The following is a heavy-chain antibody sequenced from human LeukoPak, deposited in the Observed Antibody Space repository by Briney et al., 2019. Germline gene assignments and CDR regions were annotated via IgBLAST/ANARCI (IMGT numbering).Heavy chain of an antibody. D-gene: IGHD6-13*01. CDR3: ARGLYYRAAAGTFDY. CDR1: GYSISSGYY. CDR2: IYHSGST. Sequence: SETLSLTCTVSGYSISSGYYWGWIRQPPGKGLEWIGSIYHSGSTYYNPSLKSRVTISVDTSKNQFSLKLSSVTAADTAVYYCARGLYYRAAAGTFDYWGQGTLVTVSS. V-gene: IGHV4-38-2*02. J-gene: IGHJ4*02.